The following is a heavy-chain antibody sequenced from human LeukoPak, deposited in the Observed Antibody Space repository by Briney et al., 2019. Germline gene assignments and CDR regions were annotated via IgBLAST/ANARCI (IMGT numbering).Heavy chain of an antibody. CDR1: GGSISSSSYS. CDR2: INHSGST. J-gene: IGHJ4*02. V-gene: IGHV4-39*07. D-gene: IGHD1-26*01. Sequence: PSETLSLTCTVSGGSISSSSYSWGWIRQPPGKGLEWIGEINHSGSTNYNPSLKSRVTISVDTSKNQFSLKLSSVTAADTAVYYCASGSLLLSYWGQGTLVTVSS. CDR3: ASGSLLLSY.